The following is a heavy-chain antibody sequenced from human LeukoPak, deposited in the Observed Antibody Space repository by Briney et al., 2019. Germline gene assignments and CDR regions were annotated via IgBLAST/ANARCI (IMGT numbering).Heavy chain of an antibody. V-gene: IGHV3-30-3*01. CDR2: VSPNGNTK. Sequence: GGSLRLSCAASGFIFSSYAMHWVRQAPGKGLEWVAVVSPNGNTKFYGDSVKGRFTISRDNSKNTLYLQMNSLRAEDTALYYCAKDGGPGGNLDYWGRGTLVSDSS. J-gene: IGHJ4*02. D-gene: IGHD3-16*01. CDR1: GFIFSSYA. CDR3: AKDGGPGGNLDY.